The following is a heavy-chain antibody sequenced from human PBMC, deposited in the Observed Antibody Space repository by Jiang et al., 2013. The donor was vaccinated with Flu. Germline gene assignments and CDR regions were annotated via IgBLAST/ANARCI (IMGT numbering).Heavy chain of an antibody. D-gene: IGHD2-21*01. Sequence: QLLESGGGLVRPGGSLRLSCAASGFTFSNAWMSWVRQAPGKGPEWVANIMSGGNYRYYVDSVKGRFTISRDDAKNSLFLEMNSLRAEDTAMYYCARGVGDHCGGSCHSQAHFDYWGQGTLVTVSS. CDR1: GFTFSNAW. J-gene: IGHJ4*02. CDR3: ARGVGDHCGGSCHSQAHFDY. CDR2: IMSGGNYR. V-gene: IGHV3-7*03.